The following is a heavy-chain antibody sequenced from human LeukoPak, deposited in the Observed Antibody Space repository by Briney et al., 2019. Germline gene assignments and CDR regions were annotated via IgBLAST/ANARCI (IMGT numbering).Heavy chain of an antibody. CDR2: INPDGSVF. CDR1: GFIFSTSW. CDR3: ARRAAGRPGADYFQH. Sequence: SGGSLRLSCEASGFIFSTSWMYWVRQAPGKGLEWVADINPDGSVFYYVDSVKGRFTISRDNARNTLYLQMNSLRDEDTAVYYCARRAAGRPGADYFQHWGQGILVTVSS. V-gene: IGHV3-7*02. J-gene: IGHJ1*01. D-gene: IGHD3-10*01.